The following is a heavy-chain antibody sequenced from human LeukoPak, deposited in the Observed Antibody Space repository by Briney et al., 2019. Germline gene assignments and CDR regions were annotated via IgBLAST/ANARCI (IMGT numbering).Heavy chain of an antibody. Sequence: GSVKVSCKASGYIFTSYGISWVRQAPGQGLEWMGWISAYNGNTNYAQKLQGRVTMTTDTSTSTAYMELRSLRSDDTAVYYCARDRLLRVPDYWGQGTLVTVSS. D-gene: IGHD2/OR15-2a*01. CDR2: ISAYNGNT. CDR3: ARDRLLRVPDY. J-gene: IGHJ4*02. CDR1: GYIFTSYG. V-gene: IGHV1-18*01.